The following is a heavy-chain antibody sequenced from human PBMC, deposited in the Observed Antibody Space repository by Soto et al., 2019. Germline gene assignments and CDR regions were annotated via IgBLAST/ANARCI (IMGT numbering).Heavy chain of an antibody. V-gene: IGHV3-23*01. CDR1: GFTFSSYA. Sequence: EVQLLESGGGLVQPGGSLRLSCAASGFTFSSYAMSWVRQAPGKGLEWVSAISGSGGSTYYADSVKGRFTISRDNXGNTLYLQMNSLRAEDTAVDYCIYYGDYVFRACDIWGKGTMVTVSS. D-gene: IGHD4-17*01. CDR3: IYYGDYVFRACDI. J-gene: IGHJ3*02. CDR2: ISGSGGST.